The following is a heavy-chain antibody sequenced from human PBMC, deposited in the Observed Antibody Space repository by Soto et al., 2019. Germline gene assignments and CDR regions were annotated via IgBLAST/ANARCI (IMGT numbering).Heavy chain of an antibody. Sequence: QVQVVQSGDEVKKPGASVKVSCKASGYTFTNYGFSWVRQAPGQGLEWMGWISGYNGNTKYAEKFQGRVTMTTDTSTSTAHRELRSLRSDDPAGYYCAREGQAPYYYYGMDAWGQGTAVTVSS. CDR1: GYTFTNYG. J-gene: IGHJ6*02. V-gene: IGHV1-18*01. CDR3: AREGQAPYYYYGMDA. CDR2: ISGYNGNT.